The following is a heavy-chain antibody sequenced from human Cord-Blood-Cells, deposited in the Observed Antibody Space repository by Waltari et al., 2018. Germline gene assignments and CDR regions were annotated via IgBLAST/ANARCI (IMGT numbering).Heavy chain of an antibody. CDR1: GGSISSYY. V-gene: IGHV4-59*01. CDR3: ARSSSSFAYFDY. Sequence: QVQLQESGPGLVKPSETLSLTCPVSGGSISSYYWSWIRQPPGKGLEWIGYIYYGGSTNYNPSLKSRVTISVDTSKNQFSRKLSSVTAADTAVYYCARSSSSFAYFDYWGQGTLVTVSS. D-gene: IGHD6-6*01. CDR2: IYYGGST. J-gene: IGHJ4*02.